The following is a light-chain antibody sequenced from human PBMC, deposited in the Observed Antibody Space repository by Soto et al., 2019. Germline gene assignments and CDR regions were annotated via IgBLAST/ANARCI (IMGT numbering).Light chain of an antibody. V-gene: IGKV1-5*03. Sequence: DIQMXQXPXTXXAXXXDXVTXTCRASQSISTWLAWYQQKPGKAPKLLIYKASSLEGGVPSRFGGSGSGTLFNITISSLHPDDFATYYCQQYNTYPLTFGGGTTVDIK. CDR1: QSISTW. CDR2: KAS. J-gene: IGKJ4*01. CDR3: QQYNTYPLT.